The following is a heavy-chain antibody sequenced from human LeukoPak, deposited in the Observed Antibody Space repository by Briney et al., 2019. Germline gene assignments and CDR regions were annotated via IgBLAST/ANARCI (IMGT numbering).Heavy chain of an antibody. V-gene: IGHV5-51*01. Sequence: GESLKISCKGSGYTFTNYWIAWVRQMPGKGLEWMGIIYPGDSDTRYSPSFQGQVTISVDKSINTTYLQWSSLKASDTAFYYCARPYTSTWYKDAFDIWGQGTKVTVSS. CDR1: GYTFTNYW. J-gene: IGHJ3*02. CDR3: ARPYTSTWYKDAFDI. D-gene: IGHD6-13*01. CDR2: IYPGDSDT.